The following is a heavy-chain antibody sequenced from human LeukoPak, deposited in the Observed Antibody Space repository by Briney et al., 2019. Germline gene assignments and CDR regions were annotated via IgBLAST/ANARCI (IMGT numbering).Heavy chain of an antibody. CDR1: GYTFTSYG. D-gene: IGHD6-19*01. J-gene: IGHJ4*02. CDR3: ARGGSSGWRTPNDDY. CDR2: SSAYNGNT. Sequence: ASVKVSFKASGYTFTSYGISWVRQALGQGLEWMGWSSAYNGNTNYAQKVQGRVTMTTDTSTTTAYMELRSLRSDDTAVYYCARGGSSGWRTPNDDYWGQGTLVTVSS. V-gene: IGHV1-18*01.